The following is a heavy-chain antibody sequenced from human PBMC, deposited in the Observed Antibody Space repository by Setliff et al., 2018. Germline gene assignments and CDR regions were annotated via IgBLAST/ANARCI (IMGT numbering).Heavy chain of an antibody. Sequence: SETLSLTCTVSGGSISSSSYYWGWIRQPPGKGLEWIGSIYYSGSTYYNPSLKSRFTISVDTSKNQFSLKLSSVTAADTAVYYCARVSQYSSGWYYYYYYGMDVWGQGTTVTVSS. CDR3: ARVSQYSSGWYYYYYYGMDV. D-gene: IGHD6-19*01. CDR2: IYYSGST. V-gene: IGHV4-39*07. J-gene: IGHJ6*02. CDR1: GGSISSSSYY.